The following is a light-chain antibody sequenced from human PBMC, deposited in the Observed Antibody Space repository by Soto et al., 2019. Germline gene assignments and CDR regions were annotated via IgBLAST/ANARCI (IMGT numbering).Light chain of an antibody. J-gene: IGLJ1*01. CDR3: QSYDSSLSAYV. CDR1: SSNIGAGYD. CDR2: GNS. V-gene: IGLV1-40*01. Sequence: QSVLTLPPSVSGAPGQRVTISCTGSSSNIGAGYDVHWYQQFPGTAPKVLIYGNSNRPSGVPDRVSGSKSGTSASLAITGLQAEDEADYYCQSYDSSLSAYVFGTGTTVTVL.